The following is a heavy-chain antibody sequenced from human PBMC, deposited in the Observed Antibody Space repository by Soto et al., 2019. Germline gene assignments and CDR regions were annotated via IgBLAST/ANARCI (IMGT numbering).Heavy chain of an antibody. CDR1: GGSFSDHF. V-gene: IGHV4-34*01. CDR2: VNHRGST. Sequence: SETLSLTCAVYGGSFSDHFWTWIRQSPGKGLEWIGDVNHRGSTSYNPSLKSRVTISLDSSKNQFYLSLSSVTAADTAVYYCARILVGAFDFWGQGVLVTVS. CDR3: ARILVGAFDF. J-gene: IGHJ4*02. D-gene: IGHD1-26*01.